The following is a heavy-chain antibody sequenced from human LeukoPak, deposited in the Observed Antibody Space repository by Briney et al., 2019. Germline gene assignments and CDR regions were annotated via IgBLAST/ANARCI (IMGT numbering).Heavy chain of an antibody. Sequence: SETLSLTCSVPGGSISSYYWSWLRQPAGKGLERIGRIHTRAGTEYNPSLKSRVTMSVDTSKNQFSLKLTSVAAADTAVYFCARDDNSGYSDDAFDIWGQGTLATVSS. J-gene: IGHJ3*02. CDR3: ARDDNSGYSDDAFDI. D-gene: IGHD5-12*01. CDR2: IHTRAGT. CDR1: GGSISSYY. V-gene: IGHV4-4*07.